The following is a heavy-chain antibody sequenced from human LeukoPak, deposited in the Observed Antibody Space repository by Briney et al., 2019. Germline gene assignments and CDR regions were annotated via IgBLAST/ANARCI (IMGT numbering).Heavy chain of an antibody. CDR3: ARVYRYYYGSGSPSRSFARGINKSSKFDY. V-gene: IGHV1-18*01. D-gene: IGHD3-10*01. Sequence: ASVKVSCKAPGYTFTSYGISWVRQAPGQGLEWMGWISAYNGNTNYAQKLQGRVTMTTDTSTSTAYMELRSLRSDDTAVYYCARVYRYYYGSGSPSRSFARGINKSSKFDYWGQGTLVTVSS. J-gene: IGHJ4*02. CDR1: GYTFTSYG. CDR2: ISAYNGNT.